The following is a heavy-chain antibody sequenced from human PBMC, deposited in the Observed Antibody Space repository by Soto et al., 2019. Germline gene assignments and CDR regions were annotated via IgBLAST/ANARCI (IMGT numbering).Heavy chain of an antibody. Sequence: QVQLVQSGAEVKKPGSSVRVSCKASGTILSSYTISWVRQAPGQGREWMGRIIPSLGETNSAQKFQGRVTLTADKSTNTAYMQLNSLRLEDTAVYYCARGLGGRMDDWGQGTTVTVSS. V-gene: IGHV1-69*08. D-gene: IGHD3-16*01. CDR3: ARGLGGRMDD. CDR2: IIPSLGET. J-gene: IGHJ6*02. CDR1: GTILSSYT.